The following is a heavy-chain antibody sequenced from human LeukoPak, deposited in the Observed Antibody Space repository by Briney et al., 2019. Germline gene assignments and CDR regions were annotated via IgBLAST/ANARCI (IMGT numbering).Heavy chain of an antibody. CDR1: GYSISGGYY. CDR3: ARYGHWFDP. V-gene: IGHV4-38-2*01. Sequence: SETLSLTCAVSGYSISGGYYWGWIRQSPGKGLEYIGSVHHSADTYYNPSLKSRVTMSIDTSKNQFSLKLNSVTAADTAVYYCARYGHWFDPWGQGTLVTVSS. D-gene: IGHD3-10*01. J-gene: IGHJ5*02. CDR2: VHHSADT.